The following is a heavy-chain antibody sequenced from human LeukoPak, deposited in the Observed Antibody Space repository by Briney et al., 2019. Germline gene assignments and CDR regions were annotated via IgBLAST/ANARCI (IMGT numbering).Heavy chain of an antibody. CDR3: ARDYGDYPPYYYGMDV. J-gene: IGHJ6*02. CDR2: IYYSGST. Sequence: PSETLSLTCTVSGDSISSYYWSWIRQPPGKGLEWIGYIYYSGSTNYNPSLKSRVTISVDTSKNQFSLKLSSVTAADTAVYYCARDYGDYPPYYYGMDVWGQGTTVTVSS. V-gene: IGHV4-59*01. D-gene: IGHD4-17*01. CDR1: GDSISSYY.